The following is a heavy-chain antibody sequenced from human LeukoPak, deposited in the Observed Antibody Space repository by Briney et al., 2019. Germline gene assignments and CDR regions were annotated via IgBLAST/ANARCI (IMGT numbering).Heavy chain of an antibody. CDR2: ISYDGSNK. V-gene: IGHV3-30-3*01. D-gene: IGHD4-11*01. J-gene: IGHJ4*02. CDR1: GFTFSSYA. Sequence: GGSLRLSCAASGFTFSSYAMHWVRQAPGKGLEWVAVISYDGSNKYYADSVKGRFTISRDNAKNSLYLQMNSLRAEDTAVYYCARGAVTTDPYYFDYWGQGTLVTVSS. CDR3: ARGAVTTDPYYFDY.